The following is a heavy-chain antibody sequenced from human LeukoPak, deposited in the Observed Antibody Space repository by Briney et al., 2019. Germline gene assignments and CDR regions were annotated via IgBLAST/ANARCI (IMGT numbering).Heavy chain of an antibody. J-gene: IGHJ4*02. CDR1: GGSISSYY. CDR3: ARDRGDYPFDY. CDR2: IYYSGST. V-gene: IGHV4-59*01. D-gene: IGHD4-17*01. Sequence: SETLSLTCTVSGGSISSYYWSWIRQPPGKGLEWIGYIYYSGSTNYNPSLKSRVTISVDTSKNQFSLKLSSVTAADTAVYYCARDRGDYPFDYWGQGTLVTVSS.